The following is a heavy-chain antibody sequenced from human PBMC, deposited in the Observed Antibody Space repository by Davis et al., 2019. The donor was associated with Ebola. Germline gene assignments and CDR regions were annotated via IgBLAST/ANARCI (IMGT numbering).Heavy chain of an antibody. CDR1: GGSIRSYY. CDR3: ARVYYYATSGYAYYFDY. Sequence: SETLSLTCTVSGGSIRSYYWSWIRQHPGKGLEWIGYIYYSGNTYYHPSLKSRVTVSVDTSKNQFSLKLTSVTAADTAVYYCARVYYYATSGYAYYFDYWGQGTLVTVSS. CDR2: IYYSGNT. D-gene: IGHD3-22*01. J-gene: IGHJ4*02. V-gene: IGHV4-59*06.